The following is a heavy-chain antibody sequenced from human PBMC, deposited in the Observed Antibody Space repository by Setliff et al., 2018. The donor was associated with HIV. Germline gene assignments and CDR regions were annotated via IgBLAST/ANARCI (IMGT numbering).Heavy chain of an antibody. CDR1: GYSMSSGYY. D-gene: IGHD3-22*01. V-gene: IGHV4-38-2*01. Sequence: PSETLSLTCGVSGYSMSSGYYWGWIRQPPGKGLEWIGNVYHTGSTYYNPSLKSRVTISVDTSKNHFSLKLSSVTAADTAVYYCARGGGEYYYDSSGYSLFDSWGQGTLVTVSS. CDR2: VYHTGST. J-gene: IGHJ4*02. CDR3: ARGGGEYYYDSSGYSLFDS.